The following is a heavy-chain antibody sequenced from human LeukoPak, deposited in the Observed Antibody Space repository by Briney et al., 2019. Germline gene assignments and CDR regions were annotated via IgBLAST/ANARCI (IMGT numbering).Heavy chain of an antibody. CDR1: GFTFNSYS. D-gene: IGHD4/OR15-4a*01. Sequence: GRSLRLSCAASGFTFNSYSMNWVRQTPGKGLEWISSISSSGNYIFYADSMKGRFTISRDNARDSVHLQINSLRVEDTAVYYCARGDYADYWGQGTLVTVSS. V-gene: IGHV3-21*06. CDR3: ARGDYADY. J-gene: IGHJ4*02. CDR2: ISSSGNYI.